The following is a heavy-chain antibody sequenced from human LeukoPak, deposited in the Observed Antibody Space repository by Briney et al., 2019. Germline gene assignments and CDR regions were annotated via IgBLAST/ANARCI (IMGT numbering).Heavy chain of an antibody. V-gene: IGHV3-30-3*01. CDR3: ARDLRGPSE. D-gene: IGHD4-17*01. J-gene: IGHJ4*02. Sequence: PGGSLRLSCAASGFTFSSHSMHWVRQAPGKGLEWVAVISFDGSIKYYADSVQGRFTISRDNSKNTLYLQMISLRPEDTAVYYCARDLRGPSEWGQGTLVTVSS. CDR2: ISFDGSIK. CDR1: GFTFSSHS.